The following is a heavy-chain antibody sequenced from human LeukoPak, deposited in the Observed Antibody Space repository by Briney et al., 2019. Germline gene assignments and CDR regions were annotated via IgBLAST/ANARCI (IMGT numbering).Heavy chain of an antibody. CDR3: ASNLTSGPYSFSD. CDR1: RFTFSSYA. J-gene: IGHJ4*02. Sequence: PGGSLRLPCAASRFTFSSYAMTWVRQAPGKGLEWVSAISGSGDSTYYADSVKGRFTISRDSSKNTLYLQMNSLRAEDTAVYYCASNLTSGPYSFSDWAQQPVVTVSS. V-gene: IGHV3-23*01. D-gene: IGHD2/OR15-2a*01. CDR2: ISGSGDST.